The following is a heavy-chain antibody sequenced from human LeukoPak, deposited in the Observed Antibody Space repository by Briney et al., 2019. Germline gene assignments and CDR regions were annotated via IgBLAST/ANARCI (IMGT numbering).Heavy chain of an antibody. J-gene: IGHJ4*02. V-gene: IGHV3-30*18. CDR1: GFTFSSYG. CDR2: ISYDGSNK. CDR3: AKDLDSSGYFDY. Sequence: GALRLSCAASGFTFSSYGMHWVRQAPGKGLEWVAVISYDGSNKYYADSVKGRFTISRDNSKNTLYLQMNSLRAADTAVYYCAKDLDSSGYFDYWGQGTLVTVSS. D-gene: IGHD3-22*01.